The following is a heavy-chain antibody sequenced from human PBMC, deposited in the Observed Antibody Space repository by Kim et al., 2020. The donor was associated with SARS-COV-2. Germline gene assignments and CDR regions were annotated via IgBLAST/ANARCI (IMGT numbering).Heavy chain of an antibody. D-gene: IGHD3-10*01. CDR3: ATVYGFRELYSHLDY. V-gene: IGHV3-30*02. J-gene: IGHJ4*02. Sequence: SGKGRFTISRDTSKKTLYLQMNSLRVEDTAVYYCATVYGFRELYSHLDYWGQGTLVTVSS.